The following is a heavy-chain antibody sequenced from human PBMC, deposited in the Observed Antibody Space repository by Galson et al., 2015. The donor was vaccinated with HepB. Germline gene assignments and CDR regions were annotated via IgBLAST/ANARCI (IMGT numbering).Heavy chain of an antibody. CDR2: ISISSSTI. D-gene: IGHD2-15*01. V-gene: IGHV3-48*01. J-gene: IGHJ5*02. Sequence: SLRLSCAASGFTFNNYSMNWVRQAPAKGLEWVSYISISSSTIFYPDSVKGRFTISRDNAKNTLYMHMNSLRAEDTAVYYCARGIVVVVAATPGSSWFDPWGQGTLVTVSS. CDR1: GFTFNNYS. CDR3: ARGIVVVVAATPGSSWFDP.